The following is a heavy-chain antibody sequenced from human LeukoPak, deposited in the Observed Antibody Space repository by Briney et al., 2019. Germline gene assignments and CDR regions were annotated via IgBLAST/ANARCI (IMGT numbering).Heavy chain of an antibody. CDR3: ARGRIYYYGSGSYFAEYFQH. CDR1: GGSVSSGSYY. J-gene: IGHJ1*01. Sequence: SETLSLTCTVSGGSVSSGSYYWSWIRQPPGKGLEWIGYIYYSGSTNYNPSLKSRVTISVDTSKNQFSLKLSSVTAADTAVYYCARGRIYYYGSGSYFAEYFQHWGQGTLVTVSS. D-gene: IGHD3-10*01. CDR2: IYYSGST. V-gene: IGHV4-61*01.